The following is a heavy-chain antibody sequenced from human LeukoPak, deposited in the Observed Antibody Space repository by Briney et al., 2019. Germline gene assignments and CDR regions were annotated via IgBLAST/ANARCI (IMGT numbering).Heavy chain of an antibody. J-gene: IGHJ6*02. CDR3: AREPIVVVPAARDHYYYGMDV. D-gene: IGHD2-2*01. CDR2: INPNSGGT. Sequence: ASVKVSCKASGYTFTGSYMHWVRQAPGQGLEWMGWINPNSGGTNYAQKFQGRVTMTRDTSISTAYMELSRLRSDDTAVYYCAREPIVVVPAARDHYYYGMDVWGQGTTVTVSS. CDR1: GYTFTGSY. V-gene: IGHV1-2*02.